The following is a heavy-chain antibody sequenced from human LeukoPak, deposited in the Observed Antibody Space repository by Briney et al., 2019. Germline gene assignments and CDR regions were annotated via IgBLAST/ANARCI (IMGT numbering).Heavy chain of an antibody. CDR2: ISGYNGNA. CDR3: ARDLGWSGRYMP. Sequence: ASAKVSCKASGYTFTSYGLSWVRQAPGQGLEWMGWISGYNGNANYAQKFQGRVTKTTDTSTSTAYMELRSLRSDDTAVYYCARDLGWSGRYMPWGQGTLVTVSS. J-gene: IGHJ4*02. CDR1: GYTFTSYG. D-gene: IGHD1-26*01. V-gene: IGHV1-18*01.